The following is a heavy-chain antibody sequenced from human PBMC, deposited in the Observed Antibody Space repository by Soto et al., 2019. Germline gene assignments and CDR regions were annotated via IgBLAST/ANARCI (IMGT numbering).Heavy chain of an antibody. D-gene: IGHD1-26*01. CDR3: ARDFVVGGPTINYYYGMDV. CDR2: ISGSGGST. V-gene: IGHV3-23*01. J-gene: IGHJ6*02. Sequence: GVLRLSCAASGFTFSSYAMSWVRQAPGKGLEWVSAISGSGGSTYYADSVKGRFTISRDNSKNTLYLQMNSLGAEDTAVYYCARDFVVGGPTINYYYGMDVWGQGTTVTVSS. CDR1: GFTFSSYA.